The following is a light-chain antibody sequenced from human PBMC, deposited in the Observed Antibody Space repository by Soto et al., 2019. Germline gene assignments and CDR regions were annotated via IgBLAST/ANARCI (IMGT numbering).Light chain of an antibody. CDR2: GAS. V-gene: IGKV3D-15*01. CDR3: QQRGNWPAT. CDR1: QSVSSN. J-gene: IGKJ3*01. Sequence: EIVMTQSPPTLCVCPGERDTPSRAASQSVSSNLAWYQQKPGQAPRRLIYGASTRATGIPTRFSASGSGTDFTLTISSLEPEDFAVYYCQQRGNWPATFGPGTKVDIK.